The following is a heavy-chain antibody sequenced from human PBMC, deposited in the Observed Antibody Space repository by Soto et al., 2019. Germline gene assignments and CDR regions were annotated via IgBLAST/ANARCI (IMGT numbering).Heavy chain of an antibody. J-gene: IGHJ6*02. CDR3: ARGHSTDCSNGVCSFFYNHEMDV. D-gene: IGHD2-8*01. CDR1: GYSFTDYH. Sequence: SVKVSCKASGYSFTDYHIHWVRQAPGQGLEWLGRINPKSGGTSTAQKFQGWVTMTRDRSISTVYMELTRLRSDDTAVYFCARGHSTDCSNGVCSFFYNHEMDVWGQGTTVTVSS. V-gene: IGHV1-2*04. CDR2: INPKSGGT.